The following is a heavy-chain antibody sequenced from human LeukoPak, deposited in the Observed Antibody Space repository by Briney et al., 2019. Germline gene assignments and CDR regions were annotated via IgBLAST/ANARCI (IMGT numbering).Heavy chain of an antibody. V-gene: IGHV3-9*01. D-gene: IGHD5-18*01. Sequence: PGRSLRLSCAASGFTFDDYAMHWVRQAPGKGLEWVSGISWNSGSIGYADSVKGRFTISRDNAKNSLYLQMNSLRAEDTAVYYCARYSYGYTDYWGQGTLVTVSS. CDR3: ARYSYGYTDY. CDR1: GFTFDDYA. J-gene: IGHJ4*02. CDR2: ISWNSGSI.